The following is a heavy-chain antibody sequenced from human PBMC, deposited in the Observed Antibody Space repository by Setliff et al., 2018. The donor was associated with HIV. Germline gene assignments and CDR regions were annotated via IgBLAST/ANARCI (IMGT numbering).Heavy chain of an antibody. V-gene: IGHV4-39*01. CDR3: ARGRFVGFDY. D-gene: IGHD3-16*02. CDR2: IYYTGNT. Sequence: SETLSLTCTVSRASIGSNSYFWGWIRQPPGKGLEWIGNIYYTGNTYYNPSLQSRVTISLDTSKNQFSLKLSSVTAADTAVYYCARGRFVGFDYWGQGTLVTVSS. CDR1: RASIGSNSYF. J-gene: IGHJ4*02.